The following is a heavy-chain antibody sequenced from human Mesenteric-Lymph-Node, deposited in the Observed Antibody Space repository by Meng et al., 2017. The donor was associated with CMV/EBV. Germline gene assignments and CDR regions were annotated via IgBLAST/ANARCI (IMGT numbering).Heavy chain of an antibody. CDR1: GGSISSYY. Sequence: SETLSLTCTVSGGSISSYYWSWIRQPPGKGLEWIGNIYYSGSTDSNPSLKSRVTISVDTSKNQVSLKLSSVTAADTAVYYCAAVGGAIFGDYFDPWGQGTLVTVSS. CDR2: IYYSGST. J-gene: IGHJ5*02. V-gene: IGHV4-59*04. CDR3: AAVGGAIFGDYFDP. D-gene: IGHD3-10*01.